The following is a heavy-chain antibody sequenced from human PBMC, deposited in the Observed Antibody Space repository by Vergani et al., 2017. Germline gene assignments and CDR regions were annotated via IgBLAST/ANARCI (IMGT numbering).Heavy chain of an antibody. J-gene: IGHJ4*02. CDR1: GFTFSSYS. D-gene: IGHD3-22*01. V-gene: IGHV3-21*01. CDR2: ISSSSSYI. Sequence: VQLVESGGGVVKPGGSLRLSCAASGFTFSSYSMNWVRQAPGKGLEWVSSISSSSSYIYYADSVKGRFTISRDNAKNALYLQMNSLRAEDTAVYYCARDLFYYDSSGYDTGFFDYWGQGTLVTVSS. CDR3: ARDLFYYDSSGYDTGFFDY.